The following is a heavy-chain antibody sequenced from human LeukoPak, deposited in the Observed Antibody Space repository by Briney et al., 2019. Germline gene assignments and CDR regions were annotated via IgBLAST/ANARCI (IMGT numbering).Heavy chain of an antibody. CDR1: GFTFSSYS. J-gene: IGHJ6*02. Sequence: GGSLRLSCAASGFTFSSYSMNWVRQAPGKGLEWVSSISSSSSYIYYADSVKGRFTISRDNAKNSLYLQMNSLRAENTAVYYCARASRSYGAYYYYYGMDVWGQGTTVTVSS. CDR3: ARASRSYGAYYYYYGMDV. CDR2: ISSSSSYI. D-gene: IGHD4-17*01. V-gene: IGHV3-21*01.